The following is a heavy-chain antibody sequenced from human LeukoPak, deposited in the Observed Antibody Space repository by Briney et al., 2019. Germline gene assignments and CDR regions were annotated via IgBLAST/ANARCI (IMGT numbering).Heavy chain of an antibody. V-gene: IGHV1-24*01. CDR1: GYTLTELS. D-gene: IGHD5-18*01. Sequence: ASVTVSCKVSGYTLTELSMHWVRQAPGKGLEWMGGFDPEDGETIYAQKFQGRVTMTEDTSTDTAYMELSSLRSEDTAVYYCATDRTSWIQLDYWGQGTLVTVSS. CDR3: ATDRTSWIQLDY. CDR2: FDPEDGET. J-gene: IGHJ4*02.